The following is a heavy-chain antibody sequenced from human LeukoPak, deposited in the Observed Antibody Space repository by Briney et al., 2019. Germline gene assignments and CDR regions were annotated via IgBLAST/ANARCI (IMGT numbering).Heavy chain of an antibody. CDR1: GFTFSDYY. Sequence: AGGSLRLSCAASGFTFSDYYMSWIRQAPGKGLEWVSYISRRGSTIYYADSVKGRFTISRDNAKNSLYLQMNRLRAEDTAVYYCARGGGDCTNGVCYNYWYFDLWGRGTLVTVSS. CDR2: ISRRGSTI. D-gene: IGHD2-8*01. CDR3: ARGGGDCTNGVCYNYWYFDL. J-gene: IGHJ2*01. V-gene: IGHV3-11*01.